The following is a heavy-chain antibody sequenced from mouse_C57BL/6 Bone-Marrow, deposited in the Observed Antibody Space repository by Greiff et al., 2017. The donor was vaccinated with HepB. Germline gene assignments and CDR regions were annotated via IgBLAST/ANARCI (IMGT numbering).Heavy chain of an antibody. CDR3: GRGEDSSTG. V-gene: IGHV1-4*01. J-gene: IGHJ2*01. D-gene: IGHD3-2*01. CDR1: GYTFTSYS. CDR2: INPSSGYT. Sequence: QVQLQQSGAELARPGASVKMSCKASGYTFTSYSMHWVKQRPGQGLEWIGYINPSSGYTKYNQKFKDKATLTADKSSSTAYMQLSSLTSEDSAVYYGGRGEDSSTGWGQGTTVTVSS.